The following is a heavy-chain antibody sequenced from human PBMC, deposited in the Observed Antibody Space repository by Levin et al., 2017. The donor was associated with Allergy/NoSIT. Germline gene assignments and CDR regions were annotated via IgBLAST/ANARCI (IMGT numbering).Heavy chain of an antibody. CDR1: GFTFNKNT. Sequence: GASVKVSCSASGFTFNKNTMQWVRQAPGKGLEHVSAISNNGGRTYYTDSVKGRFSISRDNSRNTVYLQMSSLRPEDTATYYCIKNGDYGELGSWGQGTLVTVSS. V-gene: IGHV3-64D*06. CDR3: IKNGDYGELGS. CDR2: ISNNGGRT. D-gene: IGHD4-17*01. J-gene: IGHJ5*02.